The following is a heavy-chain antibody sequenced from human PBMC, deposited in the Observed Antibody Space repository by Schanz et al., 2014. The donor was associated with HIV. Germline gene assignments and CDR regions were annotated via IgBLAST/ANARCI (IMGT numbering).Heavy chain of an antibody. CDR2: INPNSGNT. D-gene: IGHD2-15*01. V-gene: IGHV1-2*02. Sequence: QVQLVQSGAEVKKPGASVKVSCKASGYTFTGYYMHWVRQAPGQGLEWMGWINPNSGNTNYAQNLQGRVTMTADTFTSTAYMELRSLTSDDTAVYYCARGYCSGGTCYSGDYWGQGTLVTVSS. J-gene: IGHJ4*02. CDR1: GYTFTGYY. CDR3: ARGYCSGGTCYSGDY.